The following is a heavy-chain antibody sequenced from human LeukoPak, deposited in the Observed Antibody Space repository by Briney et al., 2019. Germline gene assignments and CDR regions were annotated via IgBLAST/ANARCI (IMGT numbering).Heavy chain of an antibody. Sequence: SETLSLTCTVSGGSISSSNYYWGWIRQSPGKGLEWIGSIYYRGSINYNPSLKRRVTISVDTSKNQFTLGLTSVTAADTAIYYCARENCGDYVFDFWGQGTLVTVSS. CDR3: ARENCGDYVFDF. CDR1: GGSISSSNYY. J-gene: IGHJ4*02. D-gene: IGHD4-17*01. CDR2: IYYRGSI. V-gene: IGHV4-39*06.